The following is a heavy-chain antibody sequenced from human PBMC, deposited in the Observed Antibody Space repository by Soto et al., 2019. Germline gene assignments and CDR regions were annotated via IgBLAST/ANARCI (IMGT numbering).Heavy chain of an antibody. D-gene: IGHD3-22*01. Sequence: PGGSLRLSCAASGFTFSDYYMSWIRQAPGKGLEWVSYISSSSSYTNYADSVKGRFTISRDNAKNSLYLQMNSLRAEDTAVYYCARDVNYYDSSGYSYFDYWGQGTLVTVSS. V-gene: IGHV3-11*06. CDR2: ISSSSSYT. J-gene: IGHJ4*02. CDR3: ARDVNYYDSSGYSYFDY. CDR1: GFTFSDYY.